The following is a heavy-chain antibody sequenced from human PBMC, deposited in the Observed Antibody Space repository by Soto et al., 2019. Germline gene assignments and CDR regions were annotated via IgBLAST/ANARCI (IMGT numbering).Heavy chain of an antibody. Sequence: ASVKVSCKASGYTFTNYGITWVRQAPGQGLEWMGWISVYNGNTNYTQKLQGRVTMTTDTSATSVYMELSSLTSDDTAVYYCAREAPSAYNFDFWGLGTLVTVSS. CDR2: ISVYNGNT. V-gene: IGHV1-18*01. J-gene: IGHJ4*02. CDR3: AREAPSAYNFDF. D-gene: IGHD1-1*01. CDR1: GYTFTNYG.